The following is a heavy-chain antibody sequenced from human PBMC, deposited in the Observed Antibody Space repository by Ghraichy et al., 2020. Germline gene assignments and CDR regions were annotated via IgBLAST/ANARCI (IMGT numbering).Heavy chain of an antibody. CDR3: ARGRQWLVPPRNTHFDP. D-gene: IGHD6-19*01. V-gene: IGHV4-34*01. CDR1: GGSFNTYY. Sequence: ESLNISCAVSGGSFNTYYWSWLRQSPGKGLEWIGEISPGGVTKYNPSLESRVSISIDTSQNQFFMSLQSLTAADTAVFYCARGRQWLVPPRNTHFDPWGQGTLVTVSS. J-gene: IGHJ5*02. CDR2: ISPGGVT.